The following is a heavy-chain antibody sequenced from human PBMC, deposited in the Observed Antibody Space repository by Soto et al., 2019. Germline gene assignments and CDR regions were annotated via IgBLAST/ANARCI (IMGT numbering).Heavy chain of an antibody. V-gene: IGHV4-59*01. Sequence: SETLSLTCTVSGRSIRSYSWSWIRQPPGKGLEWIGYIYNSGSTNYNPSLKSRVTISVDTSKSQFSLKLSSVTAADTALYYCARVAYSGYDLRHFDYWGQGTLLTVSS. CDR2: IYNSGST. D-gene: IGHD5-12*01. CDR1: GRSIRSYS. CDR3: ARVAYSGYDLRHFDY. J-gene: IGHJ4*02.